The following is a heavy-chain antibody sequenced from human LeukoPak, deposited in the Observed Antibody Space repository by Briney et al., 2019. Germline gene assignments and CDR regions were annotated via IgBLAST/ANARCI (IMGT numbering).Heavy chain of an antibody. CDR3: ARDRRDGYSTSGYFDL. CDR1: GYTFTSYG. Sequence: ASVKVSCKASGYTFTSYGISWVRQAPGQGLEWMGWISAYNGNTNYAQKLQGRVTMTTDTSTSTAYMELRSLRSDDTAVYYCARDRRDGYSTSGYFDLWAVAPWSLSPQ. J-gene: IGHJ2*01. CDR2: ISAYNGNT. V-gene: IGHV1-18*01. D-gene: IGHD5-24*01.